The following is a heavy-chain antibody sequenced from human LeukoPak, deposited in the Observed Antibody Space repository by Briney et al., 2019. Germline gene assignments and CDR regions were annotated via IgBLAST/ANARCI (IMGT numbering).Heavy chain of an antibody. J-gene: IGHJ4*02. Sequence: PGVSLRLSCAASGFTFSSYEMNWVRQAPGKGLEWVSSISSSSSYIYYADSVKGRFTISRDNAKNSLYLQMNSLRAEDTAMYYCAREAEIAAAGTVDYWGQGTLVTVSS. CDR3: AREAEIAAAGTVDY. D-gene: IGHD6-13*01. CDR1: GFTFSSYE. CDR2: ISSSSSYI. V-gene: IGHV3-21*01.